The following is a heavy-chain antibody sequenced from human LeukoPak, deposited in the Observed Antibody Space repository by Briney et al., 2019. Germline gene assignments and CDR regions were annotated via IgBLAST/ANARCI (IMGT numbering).Heavy chain of an antibody. D-gene: IGHD1-26*01. CDR2: ISSSGSHT. J-gene: IGHJ4*02. V-gene: IGHV3-11*03. Sequence: GGSLRLSCAASGFTFNIFWMSWIRQAPGKGLEWVSYISSSGSHTNYADSVTGRFTISRNNAKKSLHLRMNSLRAEDTAVYYCARHPDGSLSLDYWGQGTLVTVSS. CDR3: ARHPDGSLSLDY. CDR1: GFTFNIFW.